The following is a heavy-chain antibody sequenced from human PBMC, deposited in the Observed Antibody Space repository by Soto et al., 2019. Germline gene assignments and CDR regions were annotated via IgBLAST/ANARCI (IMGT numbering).Heavy chain of an antibody. Sequence: PGGSLRLSCAASGFTFSSYAMSWVRQATGKGLEWVSAISGSGGSTYYADSVKGRFTISRDNSKNTLYLQMNSLRAEDTAVYYCAKALGSSGWYGEWFDPWGQGTLVTVSS. CDR1: GFTFSSYA. J-gene: IGHJ5*02. D-gene: IGHD6-19*01. CDR3: AKALGSSGWYGEWFDP. V-gene: IGHV3-23*01. CDR2: ISGSGGST.